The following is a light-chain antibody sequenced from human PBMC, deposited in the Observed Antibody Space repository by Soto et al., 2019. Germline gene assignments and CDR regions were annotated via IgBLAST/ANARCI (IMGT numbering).Light chain of an antibody. J-gene: IGLJ2*01. CDR2: GNS. Sequence: QAVETQPPSVSGAPGQRVTISCTGSSSNIGAGYDVHWYQQLPGTAPKLLIYGNSNRPSGVPDRFSGSKSGTSASLAITGLQAEDEADYYCQSYDSSLSGLVFGGGTKVTVL. V-gene: IGLV1-40*01. CDR1: SSNIGAGYD. CDR3: QSYDSSLSGLV.